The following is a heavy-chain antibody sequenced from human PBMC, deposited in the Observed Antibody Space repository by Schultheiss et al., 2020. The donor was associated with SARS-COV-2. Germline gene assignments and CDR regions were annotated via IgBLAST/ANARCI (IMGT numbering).Heavy chain of an antibody. CDR1: GFTFSTFG. J-gene: IGHJ5*02. CDR3: ARGEGSFDP. Sequence: GESLKISCAASGFTFSTFGVHWVRQAPGKGLEWVAVISYDGSNKYYADSVKGRFTISRDNSKNSLYLQMNSLRAEDTAVYYCARGEGSFDPWGQGTLVTVSS. CDR2: ISYDGSNK. V-gene: IGHV3-30*03. D-gene: IGHD2-15*01.